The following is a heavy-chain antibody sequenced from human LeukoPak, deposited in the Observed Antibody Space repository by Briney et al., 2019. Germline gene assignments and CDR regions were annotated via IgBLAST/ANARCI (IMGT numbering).Heavy chain of an antibody. D-gene: IGHD6-13*01. CDR2: IIPIFGTA. J-gene: IGHJ4*02. CDR1: GGTFSSYA. Sequence: GAPVKVSCKASGGTFSSYAISWVRQAPGQGLEWMGGIIPIFGTANYAQKFQGRVTITADESTSTAYMELSSLGSEDTAVYYCARGVLREQQLGLDYWGQGTLVTVSS. CDR3: ARGVLREQQLGLDY. V-gene: IGHV1-69*13.